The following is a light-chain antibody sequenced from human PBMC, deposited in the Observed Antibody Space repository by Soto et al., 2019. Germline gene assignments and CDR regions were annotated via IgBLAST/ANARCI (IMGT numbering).Light chain of an antibody. J-gene: IGLJ1*01. V-gene: IGLV2-14*01. Sequence: QSALTQPASVSGSPGQSITISCTGTSSDVGFADYVSWYQHHPGNAPKLLIYEVSHRPSGISSRFSGSKSGNTASLTISGLQPEDEADYYCTSYRITTTLGVFGSGTKVTVL. CDR1: SSDVGFADY. CDR2: EVS. CDR3: TSYRITTTLGV.